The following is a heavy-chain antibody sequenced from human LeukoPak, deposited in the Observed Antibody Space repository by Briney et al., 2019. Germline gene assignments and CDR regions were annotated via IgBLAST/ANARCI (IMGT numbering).Heavy chain of an antibody. CDR3: ALKITMVRGVQNWFDP. Sequence: PSETLSLTCTVSGGSISSSSYYWGWTRQPPGKGLEWIGSIYYSGSTYYNPSLKSRVTISVDTSKNQFSLKLSSVTAADTAVYYCALKITMVRGVQNWFDPWGQGTLVTVSS. D-gene: IGHD3-10*01. J-gene: IGHJ5*02. V-gene: IGHV4-39*01. CDR2: IYYSGST. CDR1: GGSISSSSYY.